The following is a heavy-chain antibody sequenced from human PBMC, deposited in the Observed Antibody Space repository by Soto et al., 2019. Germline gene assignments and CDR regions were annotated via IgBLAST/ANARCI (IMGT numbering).Heavy chain of an antibody. Sequence: SETLSLTCAVSGGYISSSNWWSWVRQPPGEGLEWIGEIYHSGSTNYNPSLKSRVTISVDKSKNQFSLKLSSVTAADTAVYYCARDQAAAGEYYYYYYGMDVWGQGTTVTVSS. CDR3: ARDQAAAGEYYYYYYGMDV. V-gene: IGHV4-4*02. CDR2: IYHSGST. D-gene: IGHD6-13*01. CDR1: GGYISSSNW. J-gene: IGHJ6*02.